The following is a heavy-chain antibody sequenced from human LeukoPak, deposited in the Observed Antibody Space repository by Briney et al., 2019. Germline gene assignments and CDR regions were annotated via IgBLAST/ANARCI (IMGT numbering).Heavy chain of an antibody. D-gene: IGHD2-21*01. V-gene: IGHV4-31*03. CDR1: GGSISSGGYY. J-gene: IGHJ3*02. Sequence: TSQTLSLTCTVSGGSISSGGYYWSWIRQHPGKGLEWIGYIYYSGSTYYNPSLKSRVTISVDTSKNQFSLKLSSVTAADTAVYYCARPHDCNDAFDIWGKGTMVTVSS. CDR3: ARPHDCNDAFDI. CDR2: IYYSGST.